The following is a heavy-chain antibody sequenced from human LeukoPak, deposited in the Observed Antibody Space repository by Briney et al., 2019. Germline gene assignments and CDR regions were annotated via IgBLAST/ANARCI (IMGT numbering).Heavy chain of an antibody. J-gene: IGHJ5*02. D-gene: IGHD3-10*01. Sequence: SETLSLTCAVYGGSFNNYYWSWIRQPPGKGLEWIGEINHSGSTNYNPSLKSRVTISVDTSKNQFSLNLSSVTAADTAVYYCASIRGSGPWGLGTLVTVSS. CDR1: GGSFNNYY. CDR3: ASIRGSGP. V-gene: IGHV4-34*01. CDR2: INHSGST.